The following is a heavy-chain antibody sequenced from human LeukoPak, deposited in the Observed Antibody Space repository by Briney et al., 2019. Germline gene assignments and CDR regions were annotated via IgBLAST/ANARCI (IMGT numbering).Heavy chain of an antibody. J-gene: IGHJ3*02. CDR1: GFTVSSNY. D-gene: IGHD4-17*01. CDR3: ARAPYGDYWGTADAFDI. CDR2: IYSGGST. V-gene: IGHV3-53*05. Sequence: GGSLRLSCAASGFTVSSNYMSWVRQAPGKGLEWVSIIYSGGSTFYADSVKARFTISRDNSKNTVYMQMNSLRAEDTAMYYCARAPYGDYWGTADAFDIWGQGTTVTVSA.